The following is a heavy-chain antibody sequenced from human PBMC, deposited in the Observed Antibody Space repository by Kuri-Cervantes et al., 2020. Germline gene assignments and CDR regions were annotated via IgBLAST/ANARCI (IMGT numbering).Heavy chain of an antibody. CDR2: IIPIFGTA. J-gene: IGHJ6*02. Sequence: SVKVSCKASGGTFSSYAISWVRQAPGQGLEWMGGIIPIFGTANYAQKFQGRVTITADESTSTAYMELSSLRSEDTAVYYCARDTYDFWSGYGYYYGMDVWGQGTTVTVSS. CDR3: ARDTYDFWSGYGYYYGMDV. V-gene: IGHV1-69*13. CDR1: GGTFSSYA. D-gene: IGHD3-3*01.